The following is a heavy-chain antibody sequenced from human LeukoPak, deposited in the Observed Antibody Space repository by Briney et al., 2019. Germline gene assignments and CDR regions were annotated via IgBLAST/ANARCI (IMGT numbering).Heavy chain of an antibody. Sequence: GGSLRLSCAASGFTFSSYGMHWVRQAPGKGLEWVAFIRSDGSNKYYADSVKGRFTISRDNSKNTLYLQMNSLRAEDTAVYYCAKDAQIYDTYGWRWFDPWGQGTLVTVSS. CDR3: AKDAQIYDTYGWRWFDP. CDR1: GFTFSSYG. J-gene: IGHJ5*02. CDR2: IRSDGSNK. D-gene: IGHD3-9*01. V-gene: IGHV3-30*02.